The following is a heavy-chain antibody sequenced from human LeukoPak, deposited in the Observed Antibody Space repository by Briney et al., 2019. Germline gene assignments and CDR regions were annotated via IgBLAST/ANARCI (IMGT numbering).Heavy chain of an antibody. CDR2: MNPNSGNT. V-gene: IGHV1-8*01. Sequence: ASVKVSCKASGYTFTSYDINWVRQATGQGLEWMGWMNPNSGNTGYAQKFQGRVTMTRNTSISTAYMELSSLRADDTAVYYCAKTTAGYSSGRYPGWPVDYWGQGTLVTVSS. J-gene: IGHJ4*02. D-gene: IGHD6-19*01. CDR1: GYTFTSYD. CDR3: AKTTAGYSSGRYPGWPVDY.